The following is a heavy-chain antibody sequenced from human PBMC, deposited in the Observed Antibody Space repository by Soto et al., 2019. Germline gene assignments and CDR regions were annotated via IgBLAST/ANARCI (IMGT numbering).Heavy chain of an antibody. CDR3: ARDPGTYGPFDY. CDR2: IFYFGSGST. V-gene: IGHV4-30-4*01. CDR1: GGSISSGDYY. D-gene: IGHD3-10*01. J-gene: IGHJ4*02. Sequence: QVQLQESGPGLVKPSQTLSLTCTVSGGSISSGDYYWSWIRQSPGKGLEWIGYIFYFGSGSTYYNPSLTGRVTISIDTSKNQFSLKLTSVTAADTAVYYCARDPGTYGPFDYWGQGTLVTVSS.